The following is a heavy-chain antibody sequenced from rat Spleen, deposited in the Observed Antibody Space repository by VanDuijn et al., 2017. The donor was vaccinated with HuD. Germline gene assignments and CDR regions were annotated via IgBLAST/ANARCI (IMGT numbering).Heavy chain of an antibody. CDR1: GFTFSDYY. D-gene: IGHD1-6*01. CDR3: ASLMYTPDYLGVMED. V-gene: IGHV5-29*01. Sequence: EVQLVESDGGLVQPGRSLKLSCAASGFTFSDYYMAWVRQTPTKGLEWVATISYDGSTTYYRDSVKGRFTISRDNAESTLYLQMDSLRSEATATYYCASLMYTPDYLGVMEDWGQGASVTVSS. CDR2: ISYDGSTT. J-gene: IGHJ4*01.